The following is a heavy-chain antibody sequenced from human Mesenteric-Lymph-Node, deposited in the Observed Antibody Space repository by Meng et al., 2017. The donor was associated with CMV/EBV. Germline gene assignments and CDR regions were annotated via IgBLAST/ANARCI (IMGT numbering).Heavy chain of an antibody. CDR2: ISYDGTNI. V-gene: IGHV3-30*19. CDR3: ARAHLEWLLLNDY. CDR1: GFTFSSYG. Sequence: GESLKISCAASGFTFSSYGMHWVRQAPGKGLEWVALISYDGTNIHYADSVKGRFTISRDNSKNTLYLQMNSLRAEDTAVYYCARAHLEWLLLNDYWGQGTLVTVSS. J-gene: IGHJ4*02. D-gene: IGHD3-3*01.